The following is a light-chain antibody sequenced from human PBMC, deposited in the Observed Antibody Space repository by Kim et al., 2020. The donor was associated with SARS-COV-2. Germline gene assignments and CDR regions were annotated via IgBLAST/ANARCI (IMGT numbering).Light chain of an antibody. CDR2: DVT. CDR1: SSDIGGYDY. V-gene: IGLV2-11*01. CDR3: CSYAGGYTWV. Sequence: QSALTQPRSVSGSPGQSVTISCTGTSSDIGGYDYVSWYQHHPGKAPKFLIYDVTKRPSGVPDRFSGSKSANTASLTISGLQTEDEADYYCCSYAGGYTWVFGGGTKLTVL. J-gene: IGLJ3*02.